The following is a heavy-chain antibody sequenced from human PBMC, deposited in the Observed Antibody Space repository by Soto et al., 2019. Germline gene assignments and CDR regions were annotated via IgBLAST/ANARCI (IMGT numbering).Heavy chain of an antibody. Sequence: PGGSLRLSCAASGFTFSSYAMHWVRQAPGKGLEWVAVISYDGSNKYYADSVKGRFTISRDNSKNTLYLQMNSLRAEDTAVYYCARDKRADYYDSSGYKRNWFDPWGQGNLVTVSS. J-gene: IGHJ5*02. CDR3: ARDKRADYYDSSGYKRNWFDP. CDR2: ISYDGSNK. V-gene: IGHV3-30-3*01. CDR1: GFTFSSYA. D-gene: IGHD3-22*01.